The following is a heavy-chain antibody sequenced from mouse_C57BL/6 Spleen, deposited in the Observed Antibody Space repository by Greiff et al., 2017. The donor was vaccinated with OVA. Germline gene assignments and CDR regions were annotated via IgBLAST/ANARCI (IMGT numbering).Heavy chain of an antibody. Sequence: VQLQQSGAELMKPGASVKLSCKATGYTFTGYWIEWVKQRPGHGLEWIGEILPGSGSTNYNEKFKGKATFTADTSSNTAYMQLSSLTTEDSAIYYCARRGMITTRGSYAMDYWGQGTSVTVSS. CDR3: ARRGMITTRGSYAMDY. CDR2: ILPGSGST. V-gene: IGHV1-9*01. CDR1: GYTFTGYW. D-gene: IGHD2-4*01. J-gene: IGHJ4*01.